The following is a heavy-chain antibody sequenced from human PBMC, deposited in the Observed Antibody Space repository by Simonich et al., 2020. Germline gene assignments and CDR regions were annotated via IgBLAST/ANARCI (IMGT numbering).Heavy chain of an antibody. J-gene: IGHJ3*02. CDR1: GYGFTSYW. CDR2: IYPGDSDT. V-gene: IGHV5-51*01. Sequence: EVQLVQSGAAVKKPGESLKISCQGSGYGFTSYWIGWVRQMPGKGLEWMGIIYPGDSDTRSSPSFQVQVPISADKSISTAYLQWSSLKASDTAMYYCARQLNDFDIWGQGTMVTVSS. D-gene: IGHD1-1*01. CDR3: ARQLNDFDI.